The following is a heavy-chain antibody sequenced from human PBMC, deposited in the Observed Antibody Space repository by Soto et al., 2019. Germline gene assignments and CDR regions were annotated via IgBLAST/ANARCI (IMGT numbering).Heavy chain of an antibody. Sequence: GGSLRLSCAASGFTFSSYAMSWVRQAPGKGLEWVSAISGSGGSTYYADSVKGRFTISRDNSKNTLYLQMNSLRAEDTAVYYCAKAVHIVATISRFRWFNGFDYWGQGTLVTLSS. CDR3: AKAVHIVATISRFRWFNGFDY. V-gene: IGHV3-23*01. CDR1: GFTFSSYA. J-gene: IGHJ4*02. CDR2: ISGSGGST. D-gene: IGHD5-12*01.